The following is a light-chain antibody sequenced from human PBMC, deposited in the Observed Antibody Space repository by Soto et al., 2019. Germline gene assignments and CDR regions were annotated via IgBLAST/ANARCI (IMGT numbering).Light chain of an antibody. J-gene: IGKJ4*01. CDR1: QSILYSSNAKNY. V-gene: IGKV4-1*01. Sequence: DIVLTQSPDSLAVSLGERATINCKSSQSILYSSNAKNYLAWYQHKPGQPPKLLIYWASTRESGVPDRFSGSGSGTDFTLTISSLQAEDVAVYYCLQNYGRPLTFVGGTKVEIK. CDR2: WAS. CDR3: LQNYGRPLT.